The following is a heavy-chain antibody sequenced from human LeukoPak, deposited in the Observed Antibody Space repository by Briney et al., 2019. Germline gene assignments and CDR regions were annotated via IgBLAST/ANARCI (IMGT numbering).Heavy chain of an antibody. CDR1: GGSFSGYY. J-gene: IGHJ4*02. D-gene: IGHD6-13*01. Sequence: SETLPLTCAVYGGSFSGYYWSWVRQPPGEGLEWIGEIFHSGSTTYTASLKSRISISMDKSKNQVTLKLSSVTAADTAVYYCARRGSISSGGTPELRYWGQGTLVTVSS. CDR2: IFHSGST. CDR3: ARRGSISSGGTPELRY. V-gene: IGHV4-34*12.